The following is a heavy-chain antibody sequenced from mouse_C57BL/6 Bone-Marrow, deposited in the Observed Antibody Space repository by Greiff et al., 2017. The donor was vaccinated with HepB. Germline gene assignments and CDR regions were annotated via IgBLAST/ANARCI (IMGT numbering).Heavy chain of an antibody. D-gene: IGHD4-1*01. J-gene: IGHJ1*03. CDR2: INYDGSST. CDR3: ASLTDWYFDV. V-gene: IGHV5-16*01. CDR1: GFTFSDYY. Sequence: EVKLMESEGGLVQPGRSMKLSCTASGFTFSDYYMAWVRQVPEKGLEWVANINYDGSSTYYLDSLKSRFIISRDNAKNILYLQMSSLKSEDTATYYCASLTDWYFDVWGTGTTVTVSS.